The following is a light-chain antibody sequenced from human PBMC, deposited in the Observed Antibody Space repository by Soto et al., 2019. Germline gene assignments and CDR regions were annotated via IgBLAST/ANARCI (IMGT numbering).Light chain of an antibody. V-gene: IGLV2-14*01. CDR2: DVN. CDR3: SSYTTSDTVV. J-gene: IGLJ2*01. CDR1: SSDIGRYNY. Sequence: QSVLTQPASVSGSPGQSITISCTGTSSDIGRYNYVSWYQQHPGKVPKLMIYDVNIRPSGVSNRFSGSKSGNTASLTISGLQAEDEADYYCSSYTTSDTVVFGGGTKLTVL.